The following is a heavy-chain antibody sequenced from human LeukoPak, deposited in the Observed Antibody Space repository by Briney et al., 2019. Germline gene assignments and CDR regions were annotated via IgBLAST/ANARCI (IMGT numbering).Heavy chain of an antibody. CDR2: IYSSGST. D-gene: IGHD3-16*01. CDR1: GGSISSTTYY. V-gene: IGHV4-39*01. Sequence: PSETLSLTCTVSGGSISSTTYYWGWIRRPPGKGLEWIGSIYSSGSTYYNPSLKSRVTVSVDTSKNQFSLNLSSVTAADTAVYYCVRGSTLRHYQYWGQGTLVTVSS. J-gene: IGHJ4*02. CDR3: VRGSTLRHYQY.